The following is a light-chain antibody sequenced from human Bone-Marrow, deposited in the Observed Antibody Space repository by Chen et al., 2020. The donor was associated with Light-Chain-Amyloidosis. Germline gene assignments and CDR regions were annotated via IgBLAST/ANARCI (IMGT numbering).Light chain of an antibody. CDR3: CSYAGSSTWV. Sequence: QTALTQPASVSGSPGPSITISCTGTSSDVGSDKLVSWYQQHPGQAPKLMICEVSKPPSGVSNRFAGSKSGKTASLTISGLQAEDEADYYCCSYAGSSTWVFGGGTKLTVL. J-gene: IGLJ3*02. V-gene: IGLV2-23*02. CDR1: SSDVGSDKL. CDR2: EVS.